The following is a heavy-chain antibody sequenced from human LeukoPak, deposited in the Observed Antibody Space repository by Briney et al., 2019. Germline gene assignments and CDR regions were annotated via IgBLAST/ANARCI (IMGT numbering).Heavy chain of an antibody. CDR1: GGSISSYY. Sequence: KPSETLSLTCTVSGGSISSYYWSWIRHPPGKGLEWIGYIYYSGSTNYNPSLKSRVTISVDTSKNQFSLKLSSVTAADTAVYYCARVEGFGELLGKDAFDIWGQGTMVTVSS. CDR2: IYYSGST. CDR3: ARVEGFGELLGKDAFDI. V-gene: IGHV4-59*01. D-gene: IGHD3-10*01. J-gene: IGHJ3*02.